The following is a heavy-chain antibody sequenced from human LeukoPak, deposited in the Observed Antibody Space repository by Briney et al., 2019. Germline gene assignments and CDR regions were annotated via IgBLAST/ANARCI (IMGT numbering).Heavy chain of an antibody. V-gene: IGHV4-4*07. J-gene: IGHJ4*02. CDR1: GGSISGYY. D-gene: IGHD3-10*01. CDR3: ARENDRYGSGTGLDY. Sequence: SETLSLTCTVSGGSISGYYWSWIRQPAGKGLEWIGRIYTSGSTNYNPSLKSRVTISVDTSKNQFSLKLSSVTAADTAVYYCARENDRYGSGTGLDYWGQGTLVTVSS. CDR2: IYTSGST.